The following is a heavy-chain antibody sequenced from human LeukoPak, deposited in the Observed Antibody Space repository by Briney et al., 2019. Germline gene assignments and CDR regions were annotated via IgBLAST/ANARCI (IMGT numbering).Heavy chain of an antibody. D-gene: IGHD4-17*01. Sequence: ASVKVSCKASGYTFTGYYMHWVRQAPGQGLEWMGWINPNSGGTNYAQKFQGRVTMTRDTSISTAYMELSRLRSDDTAVYYCARDPKLHGELDYWGQGTLVTASS. CDR3: ARDPKLHGELDY. J-gene: IGHJ4*02. V-gene: IGHV1-2*02. CDR1: GYTFTGYY. CDR2: INPNSGGT.